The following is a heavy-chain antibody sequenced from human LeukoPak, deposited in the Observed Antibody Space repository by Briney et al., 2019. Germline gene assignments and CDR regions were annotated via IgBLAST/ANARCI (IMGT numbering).Heavy chain of an antibody. J-gene: IGHJ4*02. CDR1: GGSISSYY. Sequence: SETLSLTCTVSGGSISSYYWSWIRQPPGKGLEWIGYIYYSGSTNYNPSLKSRVTISVDTSKNQFSLKLSSVTAADTAVYYCASGGYSSGLDYWGQGTLVTVSS. D-gene: IGHD6-19*01. CDR3: ASGGYSSGLDY. V-gene: IGHV4-59*01. CDR2: IYYSGST.